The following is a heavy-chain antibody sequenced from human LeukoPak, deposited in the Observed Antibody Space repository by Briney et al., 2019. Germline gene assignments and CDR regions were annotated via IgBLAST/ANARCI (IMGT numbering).Heavy chain of an antibody. CDR1: GFTFSSYA. Sequence: GALRLSCAASGFTFSSYAMSWVRQAPGKGLEWVSAISGSGGSTYYADSVKGRFTISRDNSKNTLYLQTNSLRAEDTAVYYCAKVYCSSTSCPSYNWFDPWGQGTLVTVSS. J-gene: IGHJ5*02. D-gene: IGHD2-2*01. CDR2: ISGSGGST. CDR3: AKVYCSSTSCPSYNWFDP. V-gene: IGHV3-23*01.